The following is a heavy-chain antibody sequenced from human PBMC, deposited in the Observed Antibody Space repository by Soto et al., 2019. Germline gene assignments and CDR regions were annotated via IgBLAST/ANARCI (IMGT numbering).Heavy chain of an antibody. Sequence: ASVKVSCKVSGYTLTELSMHWVRQAPGKGLEWMGGFDPEDGETIYAQKFQGRVTMTEDTSKDTAYMELSSLRAEDTAVYYCATAPPTSSSGGGRLFDIWGQGTMVPVSS. V-gene: IGHV1-24*01. CDR1: GYTLTELS. CDR3: ATAPPTSSSGGGRLFDI. D-gene: IGHD6-6*01. J-gene: IGHJ3*02. CDR2: FDPEDGET.